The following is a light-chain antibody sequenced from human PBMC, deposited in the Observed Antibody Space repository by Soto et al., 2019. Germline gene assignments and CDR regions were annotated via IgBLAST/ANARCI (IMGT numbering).Light chain of an antibody. J-gene: IGKJ5*01. CDR3: QCRSSWPPII. V-gene: IGKV3-11*01. Sequence: IVLTQSPATLSLSPGERATLSCRASQSVSSYLAWYQQKPGQAPRLLIYDTSNRATGIPARFSGSGSGTDFTLTISSLEPEDFAISYCQCRSSWPPIIFGQGTRLETK. CDR2: DTS. CDR1: QSVSSY.